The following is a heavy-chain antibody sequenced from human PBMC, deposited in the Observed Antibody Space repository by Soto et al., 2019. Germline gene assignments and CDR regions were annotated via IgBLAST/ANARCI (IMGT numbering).Heavy chain of an antibody. Sequence: QVQLVQSGSEVKKPGSSLRVSCKASGGSVSNSAISWLRQAPGQGLEWMGGIIPIFGPAIYARKFQGRFTINEDESTGTAYMELNNVRSDDTAVYYCGRGSSLTTVEYWGHGTLVTVSS. CDR1: GGSVSNSA. V-gene: IGHV1-69*01. CDR2: IIPIFGPA. CDR3: GRGSSLTTVEY. D-gene: IGHD6-6*01. J-gene: IGHJ4*01.